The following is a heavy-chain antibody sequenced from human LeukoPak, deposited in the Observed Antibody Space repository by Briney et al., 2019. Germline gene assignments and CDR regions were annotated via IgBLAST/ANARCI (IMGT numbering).Heavy chain of an antibody. CDR1: GYTFTSYG. V-gene: IGHV1-18*01. J-gene: IGHJ4*02. Sequence: GASVKVSCKASGYTFTSYGISWVRQAPGQGLEWMGWISAYNGNTNYAQKLQGRVTMTTDTSTSTAYMELRSLRSDDTAVYYCARVSEWLLPDCFDYWGQGTLVTVSS. CDR2: ISAYNGNT. D-gene: IGHD3-22*01. CDR3: ARVSEWLLPDCFDY.